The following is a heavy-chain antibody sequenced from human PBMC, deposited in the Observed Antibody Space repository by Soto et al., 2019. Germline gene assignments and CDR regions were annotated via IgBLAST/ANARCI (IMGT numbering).Heavy chain of an antibody. J-gene: IGHJ3*02. CDR2: IYYSGST. D-gene: IGHD6-19*01. Sequence: SETLSLTCTVSGGSISSSSYYWGWIRQPPGKGLEWIGSIYYSGSTYYNPSLKSRVTISVDTSKNQFSLKLSSVTAADTAVYYCARIRGQWPNRRGAFDIWGQGTMVTVSS. CDR1: GGSISSSSYY. V-gene: IGHV4-39*01. CDR3: ARIRGQWPNRRGAFDI.